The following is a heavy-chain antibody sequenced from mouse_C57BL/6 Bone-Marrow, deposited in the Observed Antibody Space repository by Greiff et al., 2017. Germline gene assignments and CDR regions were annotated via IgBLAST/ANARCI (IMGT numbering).Heavy chain of an antibody. CDR2: IDPSDSYT. V-gene: IGHV1-69*01. Sequence: QVQLQQPGAELVLPGASVKLSCKASGYTFTSYWMHWVKQRPGQGLEWIGEIDPSDSYTNYNQKFKGKSTLTVDKSSSTAYMQLSSLTSEDSAVYYCARSHYYYGSSYAMDYWGQGTSVTVSS. CDR3: ARSHYYYGSSYAMDY. D-gene: IGHD1-1*01. CDR1: GYTFTSYW. J-gene: IGHJ4*01.